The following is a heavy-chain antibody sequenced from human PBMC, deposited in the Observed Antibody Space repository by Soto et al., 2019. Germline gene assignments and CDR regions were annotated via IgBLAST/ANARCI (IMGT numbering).Heavy chain of an antibody. CDR1: GFTFNSYD. Sequence: QVQLVESGRGVVQPGRSLRLSCAASGFTFNSYDMHWVRQAPGKGLEWVAVIWYDGSNKYYADSVKGRFTISRDNSKNTLYLQMNSLRAEDMAVYYCARGSDGDLYWGQGTLVTVSS. D-gene: IGHD2-21*01. CDR2: IWYDGSNK. V-gene: IGHV3-33*01. CDR3: ARGSDGDLY. J-gene: IGHJ4*02.